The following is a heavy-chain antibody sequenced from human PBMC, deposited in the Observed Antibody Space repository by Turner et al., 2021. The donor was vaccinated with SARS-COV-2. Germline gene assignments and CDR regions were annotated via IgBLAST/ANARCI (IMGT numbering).Heavy chain of an antibody. CDR2: IYYSGST. J-gene: IGHJ3*02. D-gene: IGHD5-18*01. CDR1: GGSISSSSYY. CDR3: ASTVWLRGAFDI. Sequence: QLQLQESGPGLVKPSETLSLTCTVSGGSISSSSYYWGWIRQPPGKGLEWIGSIYYSGSTYYNPSLKSRVTTSVDTSKNQFSLKMSSVTAADTAVYYCASTVWLRGAFDIWGQGKMVTVSS. V-gene: IGHV4-39*01.